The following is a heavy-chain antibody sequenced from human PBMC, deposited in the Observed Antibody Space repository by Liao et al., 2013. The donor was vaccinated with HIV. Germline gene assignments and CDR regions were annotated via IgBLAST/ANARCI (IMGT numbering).Heavy chain of an antibody. CDR3: ARGGVLVQFGPFES. D-gene: IGHD3-10*01. V-gene: IGHV4-59*01. CDR1: NTYY. J-gene: IGHJ4*02. Sequence: QVQLQESGPGVVKPSETLSLTCQVSNTYYWSWIRQPPGKGLEWIGYISYSGSTNYNPSLKSRLSLSLDTSKTQVSLRLRSVTAADTAVYYCARGGVLVQFGPFESWGQGTLVTVSS. CDR2: ISYSGST.